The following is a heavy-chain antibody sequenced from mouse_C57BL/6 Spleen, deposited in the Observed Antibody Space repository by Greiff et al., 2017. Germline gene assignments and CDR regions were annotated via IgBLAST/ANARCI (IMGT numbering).Heavy chain of an antibody. V-gene: IGHV5-6*02. CDR2: ISSGGSYT. J-gene: IGHJ1*03. CDR1: GFTFSSYG. Sequence: DVMLVESGGDLVKPGGSLKLSCAASGFTFSSYGMSWVRQTPDKRLEWVATISSGGSYTYYPDSVKGRFTISRDNAKNTLYLQMSSLKSEDTAMYYCARLYYYGSRWYFDVWGTGTTVTVSS. CDR3: ARLYYYGSRWYFDV. D-gene: IGHD1-1*01.